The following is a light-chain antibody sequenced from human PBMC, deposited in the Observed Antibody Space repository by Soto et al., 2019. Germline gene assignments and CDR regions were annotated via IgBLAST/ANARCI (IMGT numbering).Light chain of an antibody. J-gene: IGKJ2*01. CDR2: PAS. Sequence: DIQMTQSPSSLSASVGDRVTITCRASQIISSYLNWYQQKPGKAPKLLIYPASSLQSGVPSRFSGSGSGTDFTLTISSLQPEDVATYYCQQSYITPYTLVHGTKLESK. CDR1: QIISSY. CDR3: QQSYITPYT. V-gene: IGKV1-39*01.